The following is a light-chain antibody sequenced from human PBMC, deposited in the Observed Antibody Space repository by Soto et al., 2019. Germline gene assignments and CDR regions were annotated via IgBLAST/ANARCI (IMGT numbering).Light chain of an antibody. V-gene: IGKV3-20*01. CDR1: QSVSNY. CDR2: GAS. CDR3: QQYGGSPQT. J-gene: IGKJ1*01. Sequence: EIVLTQSPGTLSLSPGERATLSCRASQSVSNYLVWYQQKPGHAPRLLISGASSRATGIPDRFSGSGSGTEFTLTIRRLEPEDFAVSYCQQYGGSPQTFGQGTKV.